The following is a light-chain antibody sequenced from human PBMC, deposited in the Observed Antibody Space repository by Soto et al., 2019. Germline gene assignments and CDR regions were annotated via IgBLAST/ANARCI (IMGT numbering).Light chain of an antibody. CDR2: GNS. Sequence: QSVLTQPPSVYGAPGQRVTISFTGSSSNIGAGSDAHWYQQLPGTAPKLLIYGNSNRPSGVPDRFSGSKSGTSASLAITGLQAEDEADYYCQSYDSSLGGDVVFGGGTQLTVL. V-gene: IGLV1-40*01. CDR1: SSNIGAGSD. CDR3: QSYDSSLGGDVV. J-gene: IGLJ2*01.